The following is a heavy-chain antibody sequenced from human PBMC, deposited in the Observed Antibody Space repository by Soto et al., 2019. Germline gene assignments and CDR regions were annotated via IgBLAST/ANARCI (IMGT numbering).Heavy chain of an antibody. CDR2: INPSGGST. J-gene: IGHJ6*02. CDR1: GYTFTSYY. V-gene: IGHV1-46*01. Sequence: ASVKVSCKASGYTFTSYYMHWVRQAPGQGLEWTGIINPSGGSTSYAQKFQGRVTMTRDTSTSTVYMELSSLRSEDTAVYYCARNGGYDFWNYYYYGMDVWGQGTTVTVSS. D-gene: IGHD3-3*01. CDR3: ARNGGYDFWNYYYYGMDV.